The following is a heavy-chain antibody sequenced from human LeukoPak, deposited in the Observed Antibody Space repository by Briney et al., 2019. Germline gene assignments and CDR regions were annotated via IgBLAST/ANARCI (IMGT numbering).Heavy chain of an antibody. Sequence: SQTLSLTCAISGDSVSSNSAAWNWIRQSPSRGLERLGRTYYRSKSYNDYAVSVKSRIAINPDTSKNQFSLQLNSVTPEDTAVYYCAREPEQGLVYSWFDPWGQGTLVTVSS. CDR1: GDSVSSNSAA. CDR2: TYYRSKSYN. CDR3: AREPEQGLVYSWFDP. D-gene: IGHD6-19*01. V-gene: IGHV6-1*01. J-gene: IGHJ5*02.